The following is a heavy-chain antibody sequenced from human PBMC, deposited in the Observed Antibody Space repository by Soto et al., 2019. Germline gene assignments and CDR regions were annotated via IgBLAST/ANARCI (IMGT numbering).Heavy chain of an antibody. J-gene: IGHJ5*01. V-gene: IGHV4-34*01. CDR1: GESFSVYY. CDR2: INHSGST. D-gene: IGHD6-19*01. Sequence: PSETLSLTCGVYGESFSVYYWSCIRQPPWKGLEWIGEINHSGSTNYNPSLKSRVTISVDTSKNHLSLKLSSVTAADTAVYYCAREKHPWVAVPVRQLKSTWWFDSWGQGTMVTVSS. CDR3: AREKHPWVAVPVRQLKSTWWFDS.